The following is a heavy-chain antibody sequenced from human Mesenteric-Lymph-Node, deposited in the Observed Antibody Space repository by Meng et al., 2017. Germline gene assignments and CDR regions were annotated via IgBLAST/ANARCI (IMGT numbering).Heavy chain of an antibody. CDR2: INPYNGDT. CDR3: ARDVVSFITFRGGKY. J-gene: IGHJ4*02. Sequence: QVHLVQSGPEVKNPGASVKVSCKASGYGFSSDVIIWVRQAPGQGLEWMGWINPYNGDTNYAQKMQGRLTMTTETSTSTAYMELGGLRSDDTAVYFCARDVVSFITFRGGKYWGQGTLVTVSS. CDR1: GYGFSSDV. D-gene: IGHD3-16*01. V-gene: IGHV1-18*01.